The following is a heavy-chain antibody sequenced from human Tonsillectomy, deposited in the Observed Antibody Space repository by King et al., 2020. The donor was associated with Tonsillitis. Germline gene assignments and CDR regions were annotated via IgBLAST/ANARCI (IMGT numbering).Heavy chain of an antibody. Sequence: VQLVESGGGLVQPGGSLRLSCAASGFTFSHYAMSWVRQPPGKGLEWVSGTSASGGDTYYADSVKGRFTLSRDNSKSTVYLQMSSLRAEDTAVYYCANEGKLGGALNIGGQGTMVTVSS. CDR1: GFTFSHYA. CDR3: ANEGKLGGALNI. D-gene: IGHD7-27*01. V-gene: IGHV3-23*04. CDR2: TSASGGDT. J-gene: IGHJ3*02.